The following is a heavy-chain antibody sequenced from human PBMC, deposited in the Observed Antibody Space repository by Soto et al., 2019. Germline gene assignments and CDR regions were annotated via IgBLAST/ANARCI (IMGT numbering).Heavy chain of an antibody. CDR3: ASVTFGGVVLDH. J-gene: IGHJ4*02. V-gene: IGHV4-59*01. D-gene: IGHD3-16*01. CDR1: ADSFSKYY. Sequence: PSETLSLTCSVSADSFSKYYWTWIRQPPGEGLEWIGYIYFNGNTNYNPSLKGRVTISIDTAKKQFSLNLSSVTAADTAVYYCASVTFGGVVLDHGGQGTLITV. CDR2: IYFNGNT.